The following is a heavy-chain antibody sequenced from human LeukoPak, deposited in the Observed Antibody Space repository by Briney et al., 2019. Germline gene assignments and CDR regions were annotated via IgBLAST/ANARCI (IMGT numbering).Heavy chain of an antibody. V-gene: IGHV4-4*07. CDR2: ISTSGST. CDR3: ARGGSGWNYYYYYMDI. J-gene: IGHJ6*03. Sequence: PSETLSLTCTVSGGSISSYYWSWIRQPAGKGLEWVGRISTSGSTNYNPSIKSRVTISVDTSKNQFSLNLSSVTAADTAVYYCARGGSGWNYYYYYMDIWGKGTTVTISS. CDR1: GGSISSYY. D-gene: IGHD6-19*01.